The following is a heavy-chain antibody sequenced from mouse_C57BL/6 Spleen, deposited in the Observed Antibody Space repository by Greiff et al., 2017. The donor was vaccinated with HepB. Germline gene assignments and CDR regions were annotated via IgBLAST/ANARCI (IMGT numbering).Heavy chain of an antibody. CDR3: ARSYYDYDEGYAMDY. CDR2: ISSGSSTI. CDR1: GFTFSDYG. J-gene: IGHJ4*01. D-gene: IGHD2-4*01. Sequence: EVQLQESGGGLVKPGGSLKLSCAASGFTFSDYGMHWVRQAPEKGLEWVAYISSGSSTIYYADTVKGRFTISRDNAKNTLFLQMTSLRSEDTAMYYCARSYYDYDEGYAMDYWGQGTSVTVSS. V-gene: IGHV5-17*01.